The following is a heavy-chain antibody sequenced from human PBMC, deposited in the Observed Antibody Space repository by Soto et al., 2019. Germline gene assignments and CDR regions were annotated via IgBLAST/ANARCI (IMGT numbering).Heavy chain of an antibody. CDR3: AKGRSTVWKYFDY. CDR2: ISGSGGST. J-gene: IGHJ4*02. Sequence: GGSLRVSSTAAGFKFVSYCVSWIRQAPGKGLEWVSAISGSGGSTYYADSVKGRFTISRDNSKNTLYLQMSSLRAEDTAVYYCAKGRSTVWKYFDYWGQGTLVTVSS. D-gene: IGHD4-17*01. V-gene: IGHV3-23*01. CDR1: GFKFVSYC.